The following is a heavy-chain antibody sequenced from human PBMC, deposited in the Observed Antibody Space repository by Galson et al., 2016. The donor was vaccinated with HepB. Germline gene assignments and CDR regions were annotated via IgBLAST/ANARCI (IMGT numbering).Heavy chain of an antibody. J-gene: IGHJ4*02. Sequence: SLRLSCAASGFTFYNYAMDWVRQAPGKGLEWVSYISSSSSYTNYAESVKGRFTISRDNAKNSLYLQMNSLRAEDTAVYYCARAQTTVVTYIDNWGQGTLVTVSS. V-gene: IGHV3-11*06. D-gene: IGHD4-23*01. CDR3: ARAQTTVVTYIDN. CDR1: GFTFYNYA. CDR2: ISSSSSYT.